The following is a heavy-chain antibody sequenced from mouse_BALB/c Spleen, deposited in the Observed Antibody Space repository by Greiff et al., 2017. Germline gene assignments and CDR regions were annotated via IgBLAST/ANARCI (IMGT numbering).Heavy chain of an antibody. V-gene: IGHV1S135*01. CDR1: GYAFTSYN. CDR3: ASGGGSSYGYFDY. Sequence: LVESGPELVKPGASVKVSCKASGYAFTSYNMYWVKQSHGKSLEWIGYIDPYNGGTSYNQKFKGKATLTVDKSSSTAYMHLNSLTSEDSAVYYCASGGGSSYGYFDYWGQGTTLTVSS. CDR2: IDPYNGGT. D-gene: IGHD1-1*01. J-gene: IGHJ2*01.